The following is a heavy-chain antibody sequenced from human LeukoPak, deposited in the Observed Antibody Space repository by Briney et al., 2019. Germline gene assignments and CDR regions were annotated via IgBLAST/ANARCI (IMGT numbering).Heavy chain of an antibody. D-gene: IGHD6-19*01. CDR2: IYTSGST. J-gene: IGHJ5*02. CDR3: ARDRSLKSDSSLYNWFEP. V-gene: IGHV4-61*02. Sequence: SETLSLTCTVSGGSISSGSYYWSWIRQPAGKGLEWIGRIYTSGSTNYNPSLKSRVTISVDTSKNQFSLKLSSVTAADTAVYYCARDRSLKSDSSLYNWFEPWGQGTLVTVSS. CDR1: GGSISSGSYY.